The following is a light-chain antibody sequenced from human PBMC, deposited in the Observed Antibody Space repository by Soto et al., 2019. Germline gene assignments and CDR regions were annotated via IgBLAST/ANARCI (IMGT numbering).Light chain of an antibody. J-gene: IGKJ2*01. CDR2: DAS. V-gene: IGKV3-11*01. CDR3: QQRKNWPST. Sequence: EIVLTQSPATLSLSLGERATLSCRASQSVSSSLAWYQQKPGQAPRLLIYDASNRPTDIPAKFTGSGSGTDFTLTISSLELEDFAVYYCQQRKNWPSTFGQGTKLEIK. CDR1: QSVSSS.